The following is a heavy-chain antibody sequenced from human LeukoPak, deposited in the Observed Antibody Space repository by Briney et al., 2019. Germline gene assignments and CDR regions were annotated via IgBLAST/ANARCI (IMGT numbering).Heavy chain of an antibody. CDR1: GFTLSSYA. V-gene: IGHV3-23*01. CDR2: ISSSGGST. Sequence: QTGGSLRLSCAAFGFTLSSYAMSWVRQAPGKGLQWVSGISSSGGSTYYVDSVKGRFTISTDNSKNTLYLQMNSLRAEDTALYYCAKGHIAVAGTPYFDYWGQGTLVTVSS. D-gene: IGHD6-19*01. J-gene: IGHJ4*02. CDR3: AKGHIAVAGTPYFDY.